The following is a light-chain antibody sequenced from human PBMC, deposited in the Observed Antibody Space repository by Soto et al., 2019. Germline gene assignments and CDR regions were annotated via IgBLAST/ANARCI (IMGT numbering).Light chain of an antibody. CDR3: HQYDNWPGT. J-gene: IGKJ1*01. CDR2: GAS. Sequence: VVMTQSPATLSVSPGERATLSCRASQSVSSNLAWYQQKPGQAPRLLIYGASTRATGIPARFSGSGSGTEFTLTISSLQSEDFAVYYCHQYDNWPGTFGQGTKVDI. CDR1: QSVSSN. V-gene: IGKV3-15*01.